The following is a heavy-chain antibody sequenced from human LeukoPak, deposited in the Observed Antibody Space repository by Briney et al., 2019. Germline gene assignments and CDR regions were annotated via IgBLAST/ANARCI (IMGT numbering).Heavy chain of an antibody. D-gene: IGHD1-26*01. V-gene: IGHV3-74*01. CDR2: IREDGTIT. CDR1: GFTFSSYW. CDR3: ARNFVGTSTSDFDS. Sequence: GGSLRLSCAASGFTFSSYWMHWVRQVPGRGLVWVSRIREDGTITNYEDSVKGRFTIFRDNARNTLYLQMHSLRAEDTAIYYCARNFVGTSTSDFDSWGQGTQVTVSS. J-gene: IGHJ4*02.